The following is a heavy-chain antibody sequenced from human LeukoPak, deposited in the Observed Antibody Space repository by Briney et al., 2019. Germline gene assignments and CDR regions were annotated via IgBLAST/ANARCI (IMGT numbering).Heavy chain of an antibody. J-gene: IGHJ4*02. CDR2: IYTSGST. V-gene: IGHV4-4*07. CDR1: GGSISSDY. D-gene: IGHD3-22*01. CDR3: ARSARDSSGYYYFDY. Sequence: SETLSLTCTVSGGSISSDYWSWIRQPAGKGLEWIGRIYTSGSTNYNPSLKTRVTMSVDTSKNQFSLKLSSVTAADTAVYYCARSARDSSGYYYFDYWGQGTLVTVSS.